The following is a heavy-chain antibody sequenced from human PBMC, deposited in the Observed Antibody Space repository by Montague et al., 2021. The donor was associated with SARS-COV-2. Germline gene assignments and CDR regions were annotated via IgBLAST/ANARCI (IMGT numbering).Heavy chain of an antibody. D-gene: IGHD3-3*01. J-gene: IGHJ6*02. CDR2: INWSADKT. V-gene: IGHV3-20*04. CDR3: ARYYGGSFYGLDV. CDR1: GFKFDDSG. Sequence: SLILSCAASGFKFDDSGMTWVRQAPVKGLEWVCDINWSADKTTYXDSVKGRFTISRDNAKNSLFLQMNSLRAEDTALYYCARYYGGSFYGLDVWGQGTTVIVSS.